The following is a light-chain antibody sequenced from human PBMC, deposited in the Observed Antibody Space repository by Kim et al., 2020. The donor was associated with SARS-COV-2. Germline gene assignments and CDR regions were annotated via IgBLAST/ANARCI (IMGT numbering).Light chain of an antibody. Sequence: PGQSVTISCTRSRGAFGCFKYFSWYQLHPGKAPKLLIYEVSKRPSGVPDRFSGSKSGDTASLTVSGLQPDDEGDYFCSSYTGSIVVFGGGTKVTVL. V-gene: IGLV2-8*01. CDR3: SSYTGSIVV. CDR1: RGAFGCFKY. J-gene: IGLJ2*01. CDR2: EVS.